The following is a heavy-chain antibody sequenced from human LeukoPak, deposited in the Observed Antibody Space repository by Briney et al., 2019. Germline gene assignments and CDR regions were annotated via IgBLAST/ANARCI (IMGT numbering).Heavy chain of an antibody. Sequence: SETLSLTCAVSGGSFSDYYWSWVRQPPGMGLEWIGEINHFGRTNYNPSLKSRLAISIDTSKSQIYLRLSSVTAADTAVYYCARGSSSGYYPIDFWGQGTLVTVSS. CDR2: INHFGRT. CDR1: GGSFSDYY. D-gene: IGHD3-22*01. CDR3: ARGSSSGYYPIDF. V-gene: IGHV4-34*01. J-gene: IGHJ4*02.